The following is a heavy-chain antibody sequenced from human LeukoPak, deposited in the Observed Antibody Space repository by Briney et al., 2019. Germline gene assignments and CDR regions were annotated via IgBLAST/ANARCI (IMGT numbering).Heavy chain of an antibody. D-gene: IGHD4-17*01. CDR2: ISGSGGST. CDR3: AKARLYGPNWFDP. V-gene: IGHV3-23*01. J-gene: IGHJ5*02. Sequence: LPGGSLRLSCTASGFTFSSYAMSWVRQAPGKGLEWVSAISGSGGSTYYADSVKGRFTISRDNSKNTLYLQMNSLRAEDTAVYYCAKARLYGPNWFDPWGQGTLVTVSS. CDR1: GFTFSSYA.